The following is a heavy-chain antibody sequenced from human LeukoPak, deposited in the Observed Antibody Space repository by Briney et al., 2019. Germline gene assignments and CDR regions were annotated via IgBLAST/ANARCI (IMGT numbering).Heavy chain of an antibody. J-gene: IGHJ5*02. Sequence: PSETLSLTCAVYGGSFSGYYWSWIRQPPGKGLEWIGEINHSGSTNYNPSLKSRVTISVDTSKNQFSLKLSSVTAADTAVYYCAAAAYDFWSGKYNWFDPWGQGTLVTVSS. CDR2: INHSGST. D-gene: IGHD3-3*01. V-gene: IGHV4-34*01. CDR3: AAAAYDFWSGKYNWFDP. CDR1: GGSFSGYY.